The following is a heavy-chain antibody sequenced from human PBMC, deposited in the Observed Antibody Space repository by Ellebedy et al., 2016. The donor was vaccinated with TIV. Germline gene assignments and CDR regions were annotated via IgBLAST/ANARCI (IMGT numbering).Heavy chain of an antibody. Sequence: GGSLRLSCAASGSLFSDLNLSWIRQAPGKGLEWFAYISDIGHTIYYADSVKGRFTISRENAKRSVYLQMASLRADDTAVYHCAASDNPKRFNFWGQGTLVTVSS. CDR2: ISDIGHTI. J-gene: IGHJ4*02. CDR1: GSLFSDLN. D-gene: IGHD1-1*01. V-gene: IGHV3-11*01. CDR3: AASDNPKRFNF.